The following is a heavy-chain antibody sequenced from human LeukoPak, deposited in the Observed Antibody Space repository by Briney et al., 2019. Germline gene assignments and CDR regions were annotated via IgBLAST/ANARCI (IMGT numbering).Heavy chain of an antibody. D-gene: IGHD2-2*01. Sequence: ASVKVSCKASGYTFTGYYMHWVRQAPGQGLEWMGWINPNSGGTNYAQKFQGRVTMTRDTSISTAYMKLSRLRSDDTAVYYCARGRYCSSTSCYNWFDPWGQGTLVTVSS. CDR2: INPNSGGT. V-gene: IGHV1-2*02. CDR1: GYTFTGYY. J-gene: IGHJ5*02. CDR3: ARGRYCSSTSCYNWFDP.